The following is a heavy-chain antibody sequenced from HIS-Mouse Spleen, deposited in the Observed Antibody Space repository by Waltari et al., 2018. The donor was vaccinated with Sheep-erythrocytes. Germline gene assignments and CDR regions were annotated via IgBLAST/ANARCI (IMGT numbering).Heavy chain of an antibody. CDR2: IIPILGIA. V-gene: IGHV1-69*04. CDR3: AQTGATTPHFDY. Sequence: QVQLVQSGAEVKKPGSSVKVSCKASGGTFSSYAISWVRQATGQGLEWMGRIIPILGIANYAQRFQGRVTSTADKSTSTAYMELSSLRSEDTAVYYCAQTGATTPHFDYWGQGTLVTVSS. CDR1: GGTFSSYA. J-gene: IGHJ4*02. D-gene: IGHD1-26*01.